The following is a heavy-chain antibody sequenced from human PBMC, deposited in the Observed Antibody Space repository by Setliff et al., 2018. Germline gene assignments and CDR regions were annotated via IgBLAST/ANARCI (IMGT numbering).Heavy chain of an antibody. CDR2: ISSYNDVT. D-gene: IGHD2-15*01. V-gene: IGHV1-18*01. Sequence: ASVKVSCKASGHIFNSYGISWVGQAPGKGLEWVGWISSYNDVTTYAQRFQGRVTLTKDTSTSAAYMELRSLRSDDSAVYYCAISTLSICSGGSCPNAFDVWGQGTMVTVS. CDR1: GHIFNSYG. CDR3: AISTLSICSGGSCPNAFDV. J-gene: IGHJ3*01.